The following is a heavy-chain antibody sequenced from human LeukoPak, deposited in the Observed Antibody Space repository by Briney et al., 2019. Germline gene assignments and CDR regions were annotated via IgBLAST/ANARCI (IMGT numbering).Heavy chain of an antibody. CDR1: GYTFTSYD. J-gene: IGHJ6*02. Sequence: ASVKVSCKASGYTFTSYDIHWVRQATGQGLEWLGWMNPNSGNTGYAQKFQGRVTMTRNTSISTAYMELSSLRSEDTAVYYCARGRKYLEWTYYYYYGMDVWGQGTTVTVSS. V-gene: IGHV1-8*01. CDR2: MNPNSGNT. CDR3: ARGRKYLEWTYYYYYGMDV. D-gene: IGHD3-3*01.